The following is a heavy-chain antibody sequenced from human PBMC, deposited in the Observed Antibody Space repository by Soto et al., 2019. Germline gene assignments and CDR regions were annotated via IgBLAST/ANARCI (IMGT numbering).Heavy chain of an antibody. CDR2: IYHSVST. J-gene: IGHJ4*02. V-gene: IGHV4-30-2*01. CDR1: GGSISSGGYS. Sequence: QLQLQESGSGLVTPSQTLSLTCAVSGGSISSGGYSWSWIRRPPGKGLECIGYIYHSVSTYYNPSLTSRVTIAVDRSKHQFSLKLSSVTAADTAVYYCARGPPLGYWGQGTLVTVSP. CDR3: ARGPPLGY.